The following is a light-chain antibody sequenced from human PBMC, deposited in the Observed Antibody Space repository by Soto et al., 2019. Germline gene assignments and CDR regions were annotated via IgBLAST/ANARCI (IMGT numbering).Light chain of an antibody. CDR1: QSVSTN. V-gene: IGKV3-15*01. CDR3: QQYNNWPPQYT. CDR2: VAS. J-gene: IGKJ2*01. Sequence: EIVMTQSPATLSVSPGERATLSCRASQSVSTNLAWYQQKPGQPPRLLIYVASTRATGIPARFSGSGSGTEFTLTISSLQSEDFAVYHCQQYNNWPPQYTFRQGTKLEIK.